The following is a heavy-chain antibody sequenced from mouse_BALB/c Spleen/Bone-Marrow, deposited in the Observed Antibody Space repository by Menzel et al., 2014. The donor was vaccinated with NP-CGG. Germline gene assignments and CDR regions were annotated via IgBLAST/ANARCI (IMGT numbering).Heavy chain of an antibody. CDR3: TRVRDYSSRAWFDY. V-gene: IGHV1-69*02. Sequence: QVQLQQPGAELVRPGASVKLSCKASGYTFTGXWXNWVKQRPGQGLEWIGNIYPSDSYTNYNQKFKDEATLTVDKSSSTAYMQLSSPTSEDSAVYYCTRVRDYSSRAWFDYWGQGTLVTVSA. CDR1: GYTFTGXW. D-gene: IGHD1-1*01. J-gene: IGHJ3*01. CDR2: IYPSDSYT.